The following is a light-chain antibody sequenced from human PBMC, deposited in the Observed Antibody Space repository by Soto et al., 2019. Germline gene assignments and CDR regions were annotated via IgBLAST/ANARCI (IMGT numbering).Light chain of an antibody. CDR3: ASWYASVSGWV. J-gene: IGLJ3*02. CDR1: SSNIGSKY. CDR2: RNN. Sequence: QPVLTQPPSASGTPGQRVTISCSGSSSNIGSKYVYWYQQLPGTAPKLLIYRNNERPSGVPDRFSGSKSGTTASLAIGDLLSVDEADYYCASWYASVSGWVFGGGTKLTVL. V-gene: IGLV1-47*01.